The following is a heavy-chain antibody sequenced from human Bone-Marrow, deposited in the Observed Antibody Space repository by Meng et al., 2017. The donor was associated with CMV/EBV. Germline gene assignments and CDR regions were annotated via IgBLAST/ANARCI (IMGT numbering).Heavy chain of an antibody. CDR3: ARVIGFCSSTSCYYLGGMDV. D-gene: IGHD2-2*01. Sequence: GSLRLSCAIYGGSFSSYYWSWIRQYPGKGLEWIGEINHSGSTIYNPSLKSRVTISIDTSKNQFSLKLSSVTAADTAVYYCARVIGFCSSTSCYYLGGMDVWGQGTTVTVSS. J-gene: IGHJ6*02. CDR2: INHSGST. CDR1: GGSFSSYY. V-gene: IGHV4-34*01.